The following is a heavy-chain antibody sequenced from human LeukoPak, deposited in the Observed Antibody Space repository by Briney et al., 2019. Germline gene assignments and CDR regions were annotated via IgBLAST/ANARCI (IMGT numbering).Heavy chain of an antibody. CDR1: GFTFSSHA. CDR2: IDIGGDIT. D-gene: IGHD4/OR15-4a*01. V-gene: IGHV3-23*01. Sequence: PGGSLRLSCVVSGFTFSSHAMTWVRQAPGKGLEWVSAIDIGGDITFYADSVQGRFIISRDNSKNTVYLQMNSLRAEDTAVYYCADEEVPNDYWGQGTLVTVSS. CDR3: ADEEVPNDY. J-gene: IGHJ4*02.